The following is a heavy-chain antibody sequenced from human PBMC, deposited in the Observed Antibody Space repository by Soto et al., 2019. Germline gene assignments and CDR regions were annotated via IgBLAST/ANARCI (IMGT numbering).Heavy chain of an antibody. CDR3: VKDLTPDGLWEFDY. J-gene: IGHJ4*02. CDR1: GFSFSVYT. CDR2: IFGDGSGT. V-gene: IGHV3-23*03. D-gene: IGHD2-15*01. Sequence: GGSLRLSCAASGFSFSVYTMNWVRQAPGKGLEWVSGIFGDGSGTFYADSVRGRFTISRDNLYNKVHLQMSSLRAEDTAIYYCVKDLTPDGLWEFDYWGQGTPVTVSS.